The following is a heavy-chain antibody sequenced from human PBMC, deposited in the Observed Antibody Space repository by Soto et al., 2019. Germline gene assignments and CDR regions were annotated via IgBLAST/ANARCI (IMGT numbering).Heavy chain of an antibody. D-gene: IGHD6-25*01. CDR3: ARESGGYDSSTRYGLDV. V-gene: IGHV4-31*03. Sequence: SETLSLTCSVSGGSISSVGHYWTWIRQQPGKGLEWIGYIYYSGSTDYNPSLKSRVTTSVDRSKYQFSLNLSSVTAADTAIYYCARESGGYDSSTRYGLDVWGQGTTVTVSS. J-gene: IGHJ6*02. CDR2: IYYSGST. CDR1: GGSISSVGHY.